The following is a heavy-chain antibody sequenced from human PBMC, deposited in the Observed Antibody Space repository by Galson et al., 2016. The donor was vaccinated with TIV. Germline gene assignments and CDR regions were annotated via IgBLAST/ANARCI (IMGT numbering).Heavy chain of an antibody. J-gene: IGHJ4*02. V-gene: IGHV4-38-2*02. CDR3: ASIFGSGRTQYS. CDR2: IYHTGST. Sequence: SETLSLTCTVSDYSVSSGSYWSWIRQSPGKGLQWIGSIYHTGSTYYNPSLKSRVTISVDTSQNQFSLIVFSVTAADTAVYDCASIFGSGRTQYSWGQGTLVTGS. D-gene: IGHD3-10*01. CDR1: DYSVSSGSY.